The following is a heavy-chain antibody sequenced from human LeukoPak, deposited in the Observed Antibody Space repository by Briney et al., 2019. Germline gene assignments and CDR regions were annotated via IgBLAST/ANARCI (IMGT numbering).Heavy chain of an antibody. CDR3: VKTVYGTMVRGVITSPFDY. CDR1: GFTFSSYA. D-gene: IGHD3-10*01. Sequence: PGGSLRLSCPASGFTFSSYAMHWVRQAPGKGLEYVSAISSNGGSTYYADSVKGRFTISRDNSKNTLYLQMSSLRAEDTAVYYCVKTVYGTMVRGVITSPFDYWGQGTLVTVSS. CDR2: ISSNGGST. V-gene: IGHV3-64D*06. J-gene: IGHJ4*02.